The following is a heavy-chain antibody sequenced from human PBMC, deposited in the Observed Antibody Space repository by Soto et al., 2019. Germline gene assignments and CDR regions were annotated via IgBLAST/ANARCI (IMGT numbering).Heavy chain of an antibody. Sequence: QVQLVESGGGLVKPGGSLRLSCAASGFTFSDYYMSWIRQAPGKGLEWVSYISSSSSYTNYADSVKGRFTISRDNAKNSLYLQMNSLRAEDTAMYYCARRGRWELLGHYYYGMDVWGQGTTVTVSS. V-gene: IGHV3-11*06. CDR3: ARRGRWELLGHYYYGMDV. CDR1: GFTFSDYY. CDR2: ISSSSSYT. D-gene: IGHD1-26*01. J-gene: IGHJ6*02.